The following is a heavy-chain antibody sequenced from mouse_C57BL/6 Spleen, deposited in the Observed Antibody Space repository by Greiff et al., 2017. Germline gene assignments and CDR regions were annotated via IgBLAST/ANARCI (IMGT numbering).Heavy chain of an antibody. D-gene: IGHD1-1*01. CDR1: GYTFTDYY. V-gene: IGHV1-26*01. J-gene: IGHJ2*01. CDR2: INPNNGGT. CDR3: ARGVDYYGSSYVGGY. Sequence: VQLQQSGPELVKPGASVKISCKASGYTFTDYYMNWVKQSHGKSLEWIGDINPNNGGTSYNQKFKGKATLTVDKSSSTAYMELRSLTSEDSAVYYCARGVDYYGSSYVGGYWGQGTTLTVSS.